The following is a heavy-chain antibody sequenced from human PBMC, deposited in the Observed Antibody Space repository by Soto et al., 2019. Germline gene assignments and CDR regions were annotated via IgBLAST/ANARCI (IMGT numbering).Heavy chain of an antibody. CDR1: GFTFSSYW. V-gene: IGHV3-7*01. Sequence: GGSQRLSCAASGFTFSSYWMSWVRQAPGKGLEWVANIKQDGSEKYYVDSVKGRFTISRDNAKNSLYLQMNSLRAEDTAVYYCARDRRTTIFGVVTHAFDIWGQGTLVTVSS. CDR3: ARDRRTTIFGVVTHAFDI. D-gene: IGHD3-3*01. J-gene: IGHJ3*02. CDR2: IKQDGSEK.